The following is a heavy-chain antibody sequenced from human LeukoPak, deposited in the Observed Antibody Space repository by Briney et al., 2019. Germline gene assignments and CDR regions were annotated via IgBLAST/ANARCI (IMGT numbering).Heavy chain of an antibody. CDR2: ISTTSTYM. CDR3: ARGLDY. Sequence: PGGSLRLSCAASGFTFSTYNMNWVRQAPGKGLEWVSSISTTSTYMFYADSVKGRFTISRDNAKNSLYLQMNSLRAEDTAVYYCARGLDYWGQGTLVTVSS. J-gene: IGHJ4*02. V-gene: IGHV3-21*04. CDR1: GFTFSTYN.